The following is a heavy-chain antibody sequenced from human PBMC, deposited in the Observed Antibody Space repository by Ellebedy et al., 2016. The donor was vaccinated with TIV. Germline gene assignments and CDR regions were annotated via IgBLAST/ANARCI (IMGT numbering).Heavy chain of an antibody. V-gene: IGHV4-39*01. J-gene: IGHJ4*02. D-gene: IGHD5-18*01. CDR1: GGSISSSSYY. CDR2: IFYSGST. CDR3: ARGYSYGPIDY. Sequence: SETLSLXCTVSGGSISSSSYYWGWIRQPPGKGLEWIGYIFYSGSTYYNPSLKSRVTISVDTSKNQFSLKLSSVTAADTAVYYCARGYSYGPIDYWGQGTLVTVSS.